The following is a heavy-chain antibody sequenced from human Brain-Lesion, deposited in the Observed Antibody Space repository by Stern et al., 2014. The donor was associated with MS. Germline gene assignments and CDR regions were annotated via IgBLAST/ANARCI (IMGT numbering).Heavy chain of an antibody. D-gene: IGHD5-18*01. CDR1: GGTFGTYP. J-gene: IGHJ5*02. CDR3: AKDGPALVTNWFDP. V-gene: IGHV1-69*06. Sequence: QLVQSGPEVKKPGSSVQVSCKASGGTFGTYPITWLRQSPGQGLEWMGRIIPIFGSPNYAQKFQGRVTITADRSTTTVYMKLSSLKSDDAAVYYCAKDGPALVTNWFDPWGRGTLVTVSS. CDR2: IIPIFGSP.